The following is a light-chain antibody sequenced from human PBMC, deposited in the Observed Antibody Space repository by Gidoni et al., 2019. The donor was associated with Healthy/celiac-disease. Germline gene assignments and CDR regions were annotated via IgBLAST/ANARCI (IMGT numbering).Light chain of an antibody. J-gene: IGLJ1*01. CDR1: SSDVGGYNY. Sequence: QSALTQPRSVSGSPGQSVTISCTGTSSDVGGYNYVSWYQQHPGKAPKLMIYDVSKRPSGVPDRCSGSKSGNTASLTISGLQAEDEADYYCCSYAGSYGYVFGTGTKVTVL. CDR2: DVS. CDR3: CSYAGSYGYV. V-gene: IGLV2-11*01.